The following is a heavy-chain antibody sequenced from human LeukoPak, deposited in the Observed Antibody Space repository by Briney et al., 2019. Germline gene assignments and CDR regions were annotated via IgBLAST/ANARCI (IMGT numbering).Heavy chain of an antibody. V-gene: IGHV3-23*01. D-gene: IGHD1-26*01. CDR3: AKDKGWGYSAYDCYGMDV. Sequence: GESLKISCAASGFTFSSYAMSWVRQAPGKGLEWVSAISGSGGSTYYADSVKGRFTISRDNSKNTLYLQMNSLRAEDTAVYYCAKDKGWGYSAYDCYGMDVWGQGTTVTVSS. CDR1: GFTFSSYA. J-gene: IGHJ6*02. CDR2: ISGSGGST.